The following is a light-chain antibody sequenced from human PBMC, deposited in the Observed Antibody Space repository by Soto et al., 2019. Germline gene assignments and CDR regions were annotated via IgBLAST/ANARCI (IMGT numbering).Light chain of an antibody. CDR1: SSDVGGNNY. V-gene: IGLV2-11*01. CDR2: DDI. CDR3: CSYAGSYNYV. J-gene: IGLJ2*01. Sequence: QSALTQPRSVSGSPGQSVTISCTGTSSDVGGNNYVSWYQQHPGEAPILMIYDDIKPSSVVPGRFSGSKSGNTASRTISVLQDEEEEYYCCCSYAGSYNYVFGGGTKLTVL.